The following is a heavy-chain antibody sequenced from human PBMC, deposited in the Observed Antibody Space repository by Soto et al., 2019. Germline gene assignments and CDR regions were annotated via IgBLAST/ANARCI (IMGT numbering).Heavy chain of an antibody. CDR1: GYSFAGYW. CDR2: IDPSDSHT. V-gene: IGHV5-10-1*01. J-gene: IGHJ4*02. D-gene: IGHD3-9*01. Sequence: GESLKISFKGSGYSFAGYWITWVRQMPGKGLEWMGRIDPSDSHTYYSPSFRGHVTISVTKSITTVFLQWSSLRASDTAMYYCPRPIFGADTGPTTRYLFESGGQGPPVPVPS. CDR3: PRPIFGADTGPTTRYLFES.